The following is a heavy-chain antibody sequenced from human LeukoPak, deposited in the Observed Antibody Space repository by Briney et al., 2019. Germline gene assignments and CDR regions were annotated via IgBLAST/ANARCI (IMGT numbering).Heavy chain of an antibody. CDR2: ISSSSSYI. CDR1: GFTFSSYA. Sequence: GGSLRLSCAASGFTFSSYAMNWVRQAPGKGLEWVSSISSSSSYIYYADSVKGRFTISRDNAKNSLYLQMNSLRAEDTAVYYCARDRYDFWSGFDYWGQGTLVTVSS. V-gene: IGHV3-21*01. J-gene: IGHJ4*02. CDR3: ARDRYDFWSGFDY. D-gene: IGHD3-3*01.